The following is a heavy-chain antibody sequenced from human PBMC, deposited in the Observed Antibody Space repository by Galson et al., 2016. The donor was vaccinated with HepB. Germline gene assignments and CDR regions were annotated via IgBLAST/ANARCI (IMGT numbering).Heavy chain of an antibody. J-gene: IGHJ6*02. CDR3: AKRLGSHGMDA. V-gene: IGHV1-18*01. CDR1: GYIFTTHS. CDR2: INPYNGNT. Sequence: SVKVSCKASGYIFTTHSLNWVRRAPGQGLEWMGWINPYNGNTNYAQKFQDRVTMTTDTSTSTAYMELRSLRAADTAIYYCAKRLGSHGMDAWGQGTTVTVSS. D-gene: IGHD3-10*01.